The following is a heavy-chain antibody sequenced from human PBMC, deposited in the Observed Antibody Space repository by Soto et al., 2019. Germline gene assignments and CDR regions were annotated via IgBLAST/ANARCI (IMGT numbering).Heavy chain of an antibody. CDR1: GFTFSDYY. CDR3: ARSVVSSTRFDP. CDR2: ISSRTNFT. J-gene: IGHJ5*02. Sequence: SLRLSCAASGFTFSDYYMSWIRQVPGKGLDWVSYISSRTNFTNYADSVKGRFTISRDNANNTLYLQMNSLRAEDTAVYFCARSVVSSTRFDPWGQGTLVTVSS. V-gene: IGHV3-11*06. D-gene: IGHD6-13*01.